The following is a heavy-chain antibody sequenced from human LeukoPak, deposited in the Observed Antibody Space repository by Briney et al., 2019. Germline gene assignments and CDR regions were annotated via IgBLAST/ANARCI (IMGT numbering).Heavy chain of an antibody. CDR3: ASYDSSGRAFDI. J-gene: IGHJ3*02. CDR2: IYYTGST. V-gene: IGHV4-59*11. Sequence: SETLSLTCTASGGSISSHYWTWIRRPPGKGLEWIGYIYYTGSTNYNPSLQSRVTISVDTSKNQFSLKLSSVTAADTAVYYCASYDSSGRAFDIWGQGTMVTVSS. CDR1: GGSISSHY. D-gene: IGHD3-22*01.